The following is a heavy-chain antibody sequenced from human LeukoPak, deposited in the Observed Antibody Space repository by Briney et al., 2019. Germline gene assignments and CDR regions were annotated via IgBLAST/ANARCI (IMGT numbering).Heavy chain of an antibody. CDR1: GFIFTDYG. CDR2: IRYDGSDK. CDR3: AKEGTASNPSDLDH. J-gene: IGHJ4*02. V-gene: IGHV3-30*02. Sequence: PGGSLRLSCAASGFIFTDYGMHWVRQAPGKGLEWLTFIRYDGSDKYYADSVKGRFTISRDNSKNTLYLQMNSLTSEDTAVYYCAKEGTASNPSDLDHWGQGSLVTVSS. D-gene: IGHD1/OR15-1a*01.